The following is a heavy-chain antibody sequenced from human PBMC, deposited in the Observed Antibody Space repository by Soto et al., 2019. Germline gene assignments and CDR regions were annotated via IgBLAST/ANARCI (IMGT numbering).Heavy chain of an antibody. CDR2: IYYSGST. CDR1: GGSISSRSYY. CDR3: ARQRYYDSSGYYSDY. J-gene: IGHJ4*02. V-gene: IGHV4-39*01. D-gene: IGHD3-22*01. Sequence: QLQLQESGPGLVKPSETLSLTCTVSGGSISSRSYYWGWIRQPPGKGLEWIGSIYYSGSTYYNPSHKSRVTISVDTSKNQFSLKLSSVTAADTAVYYCARQRYYDSSGYYSDYWGQGTLVTVSS.